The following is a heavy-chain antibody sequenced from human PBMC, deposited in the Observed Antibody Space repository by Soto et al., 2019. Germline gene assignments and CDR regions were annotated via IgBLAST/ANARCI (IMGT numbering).Heavy chain of an antibody. J-gene: IGHJ6*02. Sequence: ASVKVSCKASGYTFTSYYMHWVRQAPGQGLEWMGIINPSGGSTSYAQKFQGRVTMTRDTSTSTVYMELSSLRSEDTAVYYCARSSRDHLWFGELLPADYYYYGMDVWGQGTTVTVSS. CDR2: INPSGGST. CDR1: GYTFTSYY. D-gene: IGHD3-10*01. CDR3: ARSSRDHLWFGELLPADYYYYGMDV. V-gene: IGHV1-46*03.